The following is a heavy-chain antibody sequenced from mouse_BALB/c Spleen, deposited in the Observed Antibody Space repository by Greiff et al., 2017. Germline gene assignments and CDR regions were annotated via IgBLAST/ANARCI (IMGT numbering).Heavy chain of an antibody. V-gene: IGHV14-3*02. CDR1: GFTIKDTY. CDR3: ARTRGTGSYYIDY. D-gene: IGHD1-1*01. Sequence: EVKLLESGAELVKPGASVKLSCTASGFTIKDTYMHWVKQRPEQGLEWIGRIDPANGNTKYDPKFQGKATITADTSSNTAYLKLSSLTSEDAAVYYCARTRGTGSYYIDYWGQGTTLTVSS. CDR2: IDPANGNT. J-gene: IGHJ2*01.